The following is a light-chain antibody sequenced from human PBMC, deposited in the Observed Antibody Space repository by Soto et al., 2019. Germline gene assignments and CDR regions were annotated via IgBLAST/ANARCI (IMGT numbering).Light chain of an antibody. CDR2: RNN. J-gene: IGLJ3*02. V-gene: IGLV1-47*01. CDR3: AAWDDSLSVWV. CDR1: SSNIGSNY. Sequence: QLVLTQPPSASGTPGQRVTISCSGSSSNIGSNYVYWYQQLPGTAPKLLIYRNNQRPSGVPDRFSGSKSGTSASLAISGLRSEDEGDYYCAAWDDSLSVWVFGGGTKLTVL.